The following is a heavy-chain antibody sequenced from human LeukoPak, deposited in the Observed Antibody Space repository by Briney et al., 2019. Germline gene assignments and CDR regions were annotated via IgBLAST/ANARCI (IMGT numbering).Heavy chain of an antibody. CDR3: ATDLRRVGATKMKY. V-gene: IGHV1-2*02. CDR1: GYTFTGYY. D-gene: IGHD1-26*01. Sequence: GASVKVSYKASGYTFTGYYMHWVRQAPGQGLEWMGWINPNSGGTNYAQKFQGRVTMTRDTSISTAYMELSSLRSEDTAVYYCATDLRRVGATKMKYWGQGTLVTVSS. CDR2: INPNSGGT. J-gene: IGHJ4*02.